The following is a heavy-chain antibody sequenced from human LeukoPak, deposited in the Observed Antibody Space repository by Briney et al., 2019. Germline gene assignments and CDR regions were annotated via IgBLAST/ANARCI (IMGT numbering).Heavy chain of an antibody. CDR3: ARTTAVKPLSGLDI. V-gene: IGHV1-18*01. D-gene: IGHD4-23*01. Sequence: ASVKVSCKASGYTFIRNGISWVRQAPGQGLEWMGWISPYNENRKYLQKLQGRVTLSTDTSTSTAYMELRSLTSDDTAVYYCARTTAVKPLSGLDIWGQGTMVTVSS. CDR1: GYTFIRNG. J-gene: IGHJ3*02. CDR2: ISPYNENR.